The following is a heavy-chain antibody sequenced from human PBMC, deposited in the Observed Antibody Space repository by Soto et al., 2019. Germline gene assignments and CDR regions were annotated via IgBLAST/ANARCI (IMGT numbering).Heavy chain of an antibody. CDR3: ARDEGSSSEPYYFDY. Sequence: SETLFLTCTVSGGSISSYYWSWIRQPPGKGLEWIGYIYYSGSTNYNPSLKSRVTISVDTSKNQFSLKLSSVTAADTAVYYCARDEGSSSEPYYFDYWGQGTLVTVSS. CDR1: GGSISSYY. CDR2: IYYSGST. J-gene: IGHJ4*02. V-gene: IGHV4-59*01. D-gene: IGHD6-6*01.